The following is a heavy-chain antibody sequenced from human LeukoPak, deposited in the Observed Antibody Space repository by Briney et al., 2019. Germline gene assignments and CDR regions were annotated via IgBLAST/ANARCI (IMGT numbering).Heavy chain of an antibody. CDR3: ARHYCSSTSCYKGIDA. V-gene: IGHV3-21*01. CDR2: ISSSSSYI. D-gene: IGHD2-2*02. J-gene: IGHJ5*02. CDR1: GFTFSSYW. Sequence: GGPLRLSCAASGFTFSSYWMSWVRQAPGKGLEWVSSISSSSSYIYYADSVKGRFTISRDNAKNSLYLQMNSLRAEDTAVYYCARHYCSSTSCYKGIDAWGQGTLVTVSS.